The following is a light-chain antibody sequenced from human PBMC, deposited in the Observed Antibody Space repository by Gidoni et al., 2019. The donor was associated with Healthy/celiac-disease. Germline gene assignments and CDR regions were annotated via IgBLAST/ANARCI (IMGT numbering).Light chain of an antibody. V-gene: IGLV3-1*01. J-gene: IGLJ2*01. CDR1: KLGDTY. CDR3: QAGDSSTVV. Sequence: SYELTQPPSVYVSPGQTASITCSGDKLGDTYAVWYQQKPGQSPVLVIYQDSKRPSGIPERFSGSHSRNTATLTISGTQAMDEADYSCQAGDSSTVVFGGGTKLTVL. CDR2: QDS.